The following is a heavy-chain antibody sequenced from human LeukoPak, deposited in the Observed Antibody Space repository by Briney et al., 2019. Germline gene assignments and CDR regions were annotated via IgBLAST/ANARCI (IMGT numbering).Heavy chain of an antibody. D-gene: IGHD3-22*01. V-gene: IGHV4-59*01. Sequence: SETLSLTCTVSGGSISSYYWSWIRQPPGKGLEGIGYIYYSGSTNYNPSLKSRVTISVDTSKNQFSLKLGSVTAADTAVYYCARARYYDSSGTYYYYGMDVWGQGTTVTVSS. CDR2: IYYSGST. J-gene: IGHJ6*02. CDR1: GGSISSYY. CDR3: ARARYYDSSGTYYYYGMDV.